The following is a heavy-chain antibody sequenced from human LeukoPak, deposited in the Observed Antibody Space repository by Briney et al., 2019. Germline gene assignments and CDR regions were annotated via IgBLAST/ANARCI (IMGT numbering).Heavy chain of an antibody. CDR3: ARANRITLDAFDI. J-gene: IGHJ3*02. D-gene: IGHD3-10*01. Sequence: GGSLRLSCAASGFTVSSNYMSWVRQAPGKGLEWVSVIYSGGSTYYADSVKGRFTISRDNSKNTLYLQMNSLRAEDTAVYYCARANRITLDAFDIWGQRTMVTVSS. V-gene: IGHV3-66*01. CDR1: GFTVSSNY. CDR2: IYSGGST.